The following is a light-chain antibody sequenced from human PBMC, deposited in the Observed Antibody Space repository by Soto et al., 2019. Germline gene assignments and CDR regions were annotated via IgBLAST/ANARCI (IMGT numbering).Light chain of an antibody. V-gene: IGKV3-20*01. Sequence: EIVMTQSPGTLSLSPGEVATLSCRASQSVSGSYLAWYQQKPGQAPRLVIYDASSRATGIPDRFSGSGSGTDFTLTIARLEPEDFAVYYCQEYDGAPITFGLGTRLEIK. J-gene: IGKJ5*01. CDR3: QEYDGAPIT. CDR2: DAS. CDR1: QSVSGSY.